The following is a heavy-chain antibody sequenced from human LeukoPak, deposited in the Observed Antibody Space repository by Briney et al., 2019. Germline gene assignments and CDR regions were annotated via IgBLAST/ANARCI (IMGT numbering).Heavy chain of an antibody. CDR2: IYYSGST. Sequence: PSETLSLTCTVSGGSISSSSYYWGWIRQPPGKGLEWIGSIYYSGSTYYNPSLKSRVTISVDTSKNQFSLKLSSVTAADTAVYYCARHDGKYQLLAGLKDDYWGQGTLVTVSS. V-gene: IGHV4-39*01. D-gene: IGHD2-2*01. CDR1: GGSISSSSYY. CDR3: ARHDGKYQLLAGLKDDY. J-gene: IGHJ4*02.